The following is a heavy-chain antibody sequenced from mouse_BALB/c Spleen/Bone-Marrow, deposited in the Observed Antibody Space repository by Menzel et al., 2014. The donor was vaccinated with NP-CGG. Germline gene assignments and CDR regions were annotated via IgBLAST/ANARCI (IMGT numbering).Heavy chain of an antibody. CDR1: GYAFTNYW. V-gene: IGHV1-63*01. J-gene: IGHJ2*01. Sequence: QVQLQQSGAELVRPGTSVKISCKASGYAFTNYWLGWVKQRPGHGLEWIGDIYPGSGNTYYNEKFKGKFTLTADKSSSTAYMQLSSLTSEDSAVYFCARGRSLDYWGQGTTLTVSS. CDR3: ARGRSLDY. CDR2: IYPGSGNT.